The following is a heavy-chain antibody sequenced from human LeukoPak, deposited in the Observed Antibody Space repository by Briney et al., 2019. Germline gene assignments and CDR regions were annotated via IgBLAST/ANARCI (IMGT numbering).Heavy chain of an antibody. J-gene: IGHJ4*02. Sequence: PGKSLRLSCAASGFTFSSYAMHWVRQAPGKGLEWVAVISYDGSNKYYADSVKGRFTISRDNSKNTLYVQMNSLRAEDTAVYYCAKDPLGYSSGDFDYWGQGTLVTVSS. CDR1: GFTFSSYA. CDR3: AKDPLGYSSGDFDY. CDR2: ISYDGSNK. D-gene: IGHD6-19*01. V-gene: IGHV3-30-3*01.